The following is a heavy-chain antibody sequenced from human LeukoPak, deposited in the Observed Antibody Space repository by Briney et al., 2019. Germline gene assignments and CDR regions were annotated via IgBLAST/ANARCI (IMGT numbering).Heavy chain of an antibody. Sequence: GGSLRLSCAASGFTFRNYWMSWVRQAPGKGLEWVANINQDGSEKYYVDSVKGRFTISRDNAKNSLYLQMNSLRAEDTAVYYCATSYGDYLFDYWGQGTLVTVSS. J-gene: IGHJ4*02. CDR3: ATSYGDYLFDY. V-gene: IGHV3-7*02. CDR1: GFTFRNYW. CDR2: INQDGSEK. D-gene: IGHD4-17*01.